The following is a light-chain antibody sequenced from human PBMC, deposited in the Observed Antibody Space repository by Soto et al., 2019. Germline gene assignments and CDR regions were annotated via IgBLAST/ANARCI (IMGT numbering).Light chain of an antibody. V-gene: IGLV2-8*01. CDR1: NSDVGTYNY. Sequence: QSALAQPPSASGSPGQSVTITCTGTNSDVGTYNYVSWYQHHPGKAPKFLIYDVSRRPFGVPDRFSGSKSGNTASLTVSGPQAEDEADYYCSSHAGSNNLVFGGGTKLTVL. CDR3: SSHAGSNNLV. J-gene: IGLJ3*02. CDR2: DVS.